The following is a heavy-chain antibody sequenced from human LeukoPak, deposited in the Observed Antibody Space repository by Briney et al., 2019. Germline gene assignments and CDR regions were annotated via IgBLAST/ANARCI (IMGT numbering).Heavy chain of an antibody. CDR2: ISSSGGTI. J-gene: IGHJ4*02. V-gene: IGHV3-48*03. CDR1: GFTFSSYE. CDR3: ARDVDYFDY. Sequence: GGSLRLSCAASGFTFSSYEMSWVRQAPGKGLEWVSYISSSGGTIYYADSVKGRFTISRDNAKNSLYLQMNSLRAEDTAVYYCARDVDYFDYWGQGTLVTVSS.